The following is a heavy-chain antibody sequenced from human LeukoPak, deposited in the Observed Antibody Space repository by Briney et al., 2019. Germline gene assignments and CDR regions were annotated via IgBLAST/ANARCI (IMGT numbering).Heavy chain of an antibody. V-gene: IGHV3-7*01. CDR1: GLTFSNAL. CDR2: IKQGGSEK. CDR3: ASGFKQLVPRWGAY. J-gene: IGHJ4*02. Sequence: GGSLRLSCAASGLTFSNALVSWVRQAPGRGGEGVANIKQGGSEKYYVDSVKGRFTISRDNAKHSLYLQMTSLRAEDTAVYYCASGFKQLVPRWGAYWGQGTLVTVSS. D-gene: IGHD6-6*01.